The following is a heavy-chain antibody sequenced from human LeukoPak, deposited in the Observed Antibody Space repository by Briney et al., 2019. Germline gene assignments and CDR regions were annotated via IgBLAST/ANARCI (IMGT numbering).Heavy chain of an antibody. CDR3: ARADTAMALDY. CDR1: GFTFSDYY. V-gene: IGHV3-11*06. D-gene: IGHD5-18*01. Sequence: GGSLRLSRAASGFTFSDYYMSWIRQAPGKGLEWVSYISSSSSYTNYADSVKGRFTISRDNAKNSLYLQMNSLRAEDTAVYYCARADTAMALDYWGQGTLVTVSS. J-gene: IGHJ4*02. CDR2: ISSSSSYT.